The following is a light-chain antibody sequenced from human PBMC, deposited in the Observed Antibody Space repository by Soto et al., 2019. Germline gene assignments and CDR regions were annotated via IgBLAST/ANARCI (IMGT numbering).Light chain of an antibody. Sequence: QSVLTQSPSASASLGASVKLTCSLDSGHTTYAIAWHQQQPGKGPRFLMKLHSDGSHNMGDGVPYRFSGSSSGAARFLTISSLQSEDEADYFCQTWDTGIQVFGGGTKLTVL. V-gene: IGLV4-69*01. CDR2: LHSDGSH. CDR3: QTWDTGIQV. J-gene: IGLJ2*01. CDR1: SGHTTYA.